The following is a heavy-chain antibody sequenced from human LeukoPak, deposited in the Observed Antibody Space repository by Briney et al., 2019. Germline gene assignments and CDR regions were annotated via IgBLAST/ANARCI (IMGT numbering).Heavy chain of an antibody. CDR1: GGSISSSSYY. CDR2: IYYSGST. D-gene: IGHD6-13*01. CDR3: ARRKQQLAFDY. J-gene: IGHJ4*02. V-gene: IGHV4-39*01. Sequence: SETLSLTCTVSGGSISSSSYYWGWIRQLPGKGLEWIGSIYYSGSTYYNPSLKSRVTISVDTSKNQFSLKLSSVTAADTAVYYCARRKQQLAFDYWGQGTLVTVSS.